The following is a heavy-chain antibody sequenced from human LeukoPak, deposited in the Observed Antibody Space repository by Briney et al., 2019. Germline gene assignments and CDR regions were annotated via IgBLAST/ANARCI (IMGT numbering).Heavy chain of an antibody. J-gene: IGHJ6*03. CDR2: IYYSGST. V-gene: IGHV4-39*07. Sequence: PSETLSLTCTVSGGSISSSSYYWGWIRQPPGKGLEWIGSIYYSGSTYYNPSLKSRVTISVGKSKNQFSLKLSSVTAADAAVYYWARVLTIFGVVTPNYYYYYMDVWGKGTTVTVSS. D-gene: IGHD3-3*01. CDR1: GGSISSSSYY. CDR3: ARVLTIFGVVTPNYYYYYMDV.